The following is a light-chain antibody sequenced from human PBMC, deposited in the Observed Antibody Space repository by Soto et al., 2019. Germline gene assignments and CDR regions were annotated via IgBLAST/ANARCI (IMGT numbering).Light chain of an antibody. J-gene: IGKJ5*01. Sequence: DIQLTQSPSFLSASVGDRVTITCRASQGISSYLAWYQQKPGKAPKLLIYAASTLQSGVPSRFSGRGSGAQFTLTISSPQSEDFATYYCQQFSSYPLRFGQGTRLEIK. CDR3: QQFSSYPLR. V-gene: IGKV1-9*01. CDR1: QGISSY. CDR2: AAS.